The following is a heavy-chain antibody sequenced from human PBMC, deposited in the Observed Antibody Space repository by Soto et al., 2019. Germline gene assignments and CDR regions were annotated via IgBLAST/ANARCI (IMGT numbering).Heavy chain of an antibody. J-gene: IGHJ5*02. D-gene: IGHD3-10*01. CDR3: AKDAVAYNGEWDWFDL. Sequence: EVQLLESGGGLVQPGGSLRLSCVASGFTFKNFAVSWVRQAPGQGMEWVSAIGGSGSSANYADAGKGRFTISIDDSKSTLYLQMGGLRGDDTALYYCAKDAVAYNGEWDWFDLWGQGTLVTVSS. CDR1: GFTFKNFA. CDR2: IGGSGSSA. V-gene: IGHV3-23*01.